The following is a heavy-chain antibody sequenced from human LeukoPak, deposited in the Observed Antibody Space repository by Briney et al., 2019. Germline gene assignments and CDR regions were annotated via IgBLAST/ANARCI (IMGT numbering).Heavy chain of an antibody. V-gene: IGHV3-7*01. CDR1: GFTFSSYW. CDR3: ARDRGRWLHWNHYFDY. D-gene: IGHD5-24*01. CDR2: IKQDGSEK. Sequence: PGGSLRLSCAASGFTFSSYWMSWVRQAPGKGLEWVANIKQDGSEKYYVDSVKGRFTISRDNAKNSLYLQMNSLRAEDTAVYYCARDRGRWLHWNHYFDYWGQGTLVTVSS. J-gene: IGHJ4*02.